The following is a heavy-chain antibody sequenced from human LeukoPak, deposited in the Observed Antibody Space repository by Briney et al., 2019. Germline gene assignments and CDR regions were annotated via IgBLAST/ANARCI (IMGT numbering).Heavy chain of an antibody. D-gene: IGHD2-2*01. Sequence: SETLSLTCTVSGGSISSGGYYWSWIRQPPGKGLEWIGYIYHSGSTYYNPSLKSRVTISVDRSKNQFSLKLSSVTAADTAVYYCARDTEYCSSTSCYYSFDYWGQGTLVTVSS. CDR1: GGSISSGGYY. CDR3: ARDTEYCSSTSCYYSFDY. J-gene: IGHJ4*02. V-gene: IGHV4-30-2*01. CDR2: IYHSGST.